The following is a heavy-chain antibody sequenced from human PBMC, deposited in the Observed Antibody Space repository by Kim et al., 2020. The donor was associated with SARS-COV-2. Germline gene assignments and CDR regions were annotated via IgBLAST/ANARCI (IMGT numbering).Heavy chain of an antibody. Sequence: ASVKVSCKASGYTFTSYGISWVRQAPGQGLEWMGWISAYSGNTNYAQKLQGRVTMTTDTSTSTAYMELRSLRSDDTAVYYCARSGLNYYDSSGYYPWGQGTLVTVSS. CDR2: ISAYSGNT. D-gene: IGHD3-22*01. J-gene: IGHJ5*02. CDR3: ARSGLNYYDSSGYYP. V-gene: IGHV1-18*04. CDR1: GYTFTSYG.